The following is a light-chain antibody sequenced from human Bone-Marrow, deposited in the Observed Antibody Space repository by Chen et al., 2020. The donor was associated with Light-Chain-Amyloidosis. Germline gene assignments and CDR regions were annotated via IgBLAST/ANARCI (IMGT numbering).Light chain of an antibody. Sequence: QSALTQPRSVSGSPGPSVTISCTGTSSDVGGYNYVSWYQQHPGKAPKLMIYDVSKRPSGVPDRFSGSKSGNTASLTISGLQAEDEADYYCYSYAGSYTSVFGGGTKLTVL. J-gene: IGLJ3*02. CDR1: SSDVGGYNY. V-gene: IGLV2-11*01. CDR3: YSYAGSYTSV. CDR2: DVS.